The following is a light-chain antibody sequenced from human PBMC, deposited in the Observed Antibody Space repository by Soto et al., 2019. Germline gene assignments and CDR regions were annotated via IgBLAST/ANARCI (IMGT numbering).Light chain of an antibody. CDR1: QSVSSN. CDR3: QQYNNWPRT. Sequence: EIVMSQSPATLSVSPGERATLSCRASQSVSSNLAWYQQKPGQAPRLLIYDVSTRATGIPARFSGSGSGTEFTLTINSLQSEDFAVYYCQQYNNWPRTFGQGTKVDIK. J-gene: IGKJ1*01. V-gene: IGKV3-15*01. CDR2: DVS.